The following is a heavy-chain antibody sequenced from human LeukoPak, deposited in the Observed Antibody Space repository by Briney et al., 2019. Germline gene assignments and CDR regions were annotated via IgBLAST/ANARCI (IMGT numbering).Heavy chain of an antibody. CDR3: AKESFWSPPYYFDY. Sequence: SLTVSCAASGFTFSSYGMHWVRQAPGKGLEWVAVISYDGSNKYYADSVKGRFTISRDNSKNTLYLQMNSLRAEDTAVYYCAKESFWSPPYYFDYWGQGTLAPVSS. CDR2: ISYDGSNK. V-gene: IGHV3-30*18. CDR1: GFTFSSYG. D-gene: IGHD3-3*01. J-gene: IGHJ4*02.